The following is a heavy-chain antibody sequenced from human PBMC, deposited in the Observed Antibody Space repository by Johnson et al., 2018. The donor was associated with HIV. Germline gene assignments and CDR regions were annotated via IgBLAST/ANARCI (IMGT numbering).Heavy chain of an antibody. CDR1: GFTFSNAW. D-gene: IGHD1-26*01. CDR2: IKSKTHGETT. V-gene: IGHV3-15*01. CDR3: TTDQVDSGSYYNAFHI. Sequence: VQLVESGGGLVKPGGSLRLSCAASGFTFSNAWMSWVRQAPGKGLEWVGRIKSKTHGETTDYAAPVKGRFSISRDDSKNTLYLQINSLKSEDTAVYYCTTDQVDSGSYYNAFHIWGQGTTVTVSS. J-gene: IGHJ3*02.